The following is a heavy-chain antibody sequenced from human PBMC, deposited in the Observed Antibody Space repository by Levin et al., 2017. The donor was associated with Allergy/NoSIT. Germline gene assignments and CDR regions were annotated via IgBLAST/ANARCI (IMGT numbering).Heavy chain of an antibody. CDR3: AREVLNTWEQDAFDI. Sequence: GGSLRLSCAASGFAFSSYDMNWVRQAPGKGLEWVSSISSSSLYINYGDSVKGRFTISRDNAKNSLYLQMNSLRAEDTAVYYCAREVLNTWEQDAFDIWGQGTMVTVSS. CDR2: ISSSSLYI. V-gene: IGHV3-21*01. J-gene: IGHJ3*02. CDR1: GFAFSSYD. D-gene: IGHD1-26*01.